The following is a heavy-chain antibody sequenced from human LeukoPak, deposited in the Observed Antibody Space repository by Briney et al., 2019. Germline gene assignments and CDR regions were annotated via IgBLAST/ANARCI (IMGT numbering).Heavy chain of an antibody. D-gene: IGHD5-18*01. CDR2: MHYSGST. CDR3: ASGYSTDSDWFDP. J-gene: IGHJ5*02. V-gene: IGHV4-30-4*08. Sequence: PSETLSLTCTVSGGSISSGDYYWSWIRQHPGKGLEWIGYMHYSGSTYYNPSLKSRVIISVDTSKNQFSLKLSSVSAADTAVYYCASGYSTDSDWFDPWGQGTLVTVSS. CDR1: GGSISSGDYY.